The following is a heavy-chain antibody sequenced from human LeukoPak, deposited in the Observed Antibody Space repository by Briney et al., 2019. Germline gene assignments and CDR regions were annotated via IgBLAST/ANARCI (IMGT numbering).Heavy chain of an antibody. CDR2: ISSSSSYI. CDR1: GFTFRSYS. D-gene: IGHD3-10*01. J-gene: IGHJ4*02. V-gene: IGHV3-21*01. Sequence: GGSLRLSCAVSGFTFRSYSMNWVRQAPGKGLEWVSSISSSSSYIYYADSVKGRFTISRDNAKNSLYLQMNSLRAEDTAVYYCPRSKGSGRSGGNYFDYWGQGTLVTVSS. CDR3: PRSKGSGRSGGNYFDY.